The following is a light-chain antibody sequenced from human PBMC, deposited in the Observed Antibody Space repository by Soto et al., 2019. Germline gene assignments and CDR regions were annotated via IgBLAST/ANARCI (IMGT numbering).Light chain of an antibody. CDR2: KAA. Sequence: DIQMTQSPSTLSASVGDRVTITCRASQSISSWLAWYQQKPGKAPKLLIYKAASLESGVPSSFSGSASGTAFTLPISSLQPDDFASYYCQQSFTFGPGTKVDIK. V-gene: IGKV1-5*03. J-gene: IGKJ3*01. CDR3: QQSFT. CDR1: QSISSW.